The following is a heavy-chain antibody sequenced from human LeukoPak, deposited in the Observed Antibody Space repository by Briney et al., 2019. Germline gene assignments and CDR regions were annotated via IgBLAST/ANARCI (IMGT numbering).Heavy chain of an antibody. CDR3: ASAEPRGIIWFPY. V-gene: IGHV4-4*07. Sequence: SETLSLTCTVSGGSISSYYWSWIRQPAGKGLEWIGRIYTSGSTNYNPSLKSRVTMSVDKSKNQFPLKLSSVTAADTAVYYCASAEPRGIIWFPYWGQGTLVTVSS. CDR2: IYTSGST. D-gene: IGHD6-13*01. J-gene: IGHJ4*02. CDR1: GGSISSYY.